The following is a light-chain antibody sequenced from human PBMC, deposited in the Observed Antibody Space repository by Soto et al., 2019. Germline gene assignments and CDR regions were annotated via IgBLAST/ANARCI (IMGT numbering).Light chain of an antibody. V-gene: IGLV1-44*01. Sequence: QSVLTQPPSASGTPGQGVTISCSGSSSNIGSNTVNWYQHLPGTAPKLLIFSNYQRPSGVPDRFSGSKSGTSASLAISRLQSGDEADYFCAAWDDSLHGPVFGGGTKVTVL. CDR2: SNY. CDR1: SSNIGSNT. J-gene: IGLJ2*01. CDR3: AAWDDSLHGPV.